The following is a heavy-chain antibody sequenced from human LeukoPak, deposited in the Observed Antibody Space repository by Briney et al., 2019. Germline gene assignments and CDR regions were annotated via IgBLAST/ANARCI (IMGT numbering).Heavy chain of an antibody. V-gene: IGHV4-61*02. CDR1: GDSISSGDYY. Sequence: SETLSLTCTVSGDSISSGDYYWSWIRQPAGKGLEWIGRISSSGSTNYNPSLKSRVTISVDTSKNQFCLKLSSVTAADTAVYYCARDRDSSGYYYDAFDIWGQGTMVTVSS. CDR3: ARDRDSSGYYYDAFDI. J-gene: IGHJ3*02. D-gene: IGHD3-22*01. CDR2: ISSSGST.